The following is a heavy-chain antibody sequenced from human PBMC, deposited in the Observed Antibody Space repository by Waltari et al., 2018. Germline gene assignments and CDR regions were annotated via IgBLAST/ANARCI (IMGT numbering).Heavy chain of an antibody. Sequence: QVQLQESGPGLVKPSETLSLTCTVSGGSISSYYWSWIRQPPGKGLEWIGYIYYSGSPNYNPSLKSRVTISVDTSKNQFSLKLSSVTAADTAVYYCARVNDYGDYSDYYYGMDVWGQGTTVTVSS. J-gene: IGHJ6*02. V-gene: IGHV4-59*01. D-gene: IGHD4-17*01. CDR3: ARVNDYGDYSDYYYGMDV. CDR1: GGSISSYY. CDR2: IYYSGSP.